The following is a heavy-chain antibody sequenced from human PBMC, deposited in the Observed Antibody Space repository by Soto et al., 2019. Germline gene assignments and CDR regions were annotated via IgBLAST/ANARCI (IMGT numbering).Heavy chain of an antibody. CDR2: INPDTGDT. J-gene: IGHJ6*02. CDR3: ARVPYPRSTYFYYGMDV. D-gene: IGHD3-16*01. V-gene: IGHV1-2*04. Sequence: GASVKVSCKASGYIFIDYYIHWVRQAPGQGLEWMGWINPDTGDTNYAQKFQGWVTVTRDTSISTAYMEVSRLKSDDTAVYYCARVPYPRSTYFYYGMDVWGRGTTVTVYS. CDR1: GYIFIDYY.